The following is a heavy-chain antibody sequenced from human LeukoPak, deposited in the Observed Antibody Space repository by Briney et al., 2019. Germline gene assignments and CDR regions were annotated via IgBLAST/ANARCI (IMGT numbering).Heavy chain of an antibody. J-gene: IGHJ5*02. CDR2: ILPSGGAT. D-gene: IGHD1/OR15-1a*01. CDR1: GYTFTSYY. V-gene: IGHV1-46*01. CDR3: AREWPNTLWFGP. Sequence: ASVKVSCKASGYTFTSYYMHWVRQAPGQGLEYMGIILPSGGATSYAQKFQGRVTMTRDTSTSTVYMELSSLTAEDTAVYYCAREWPNTLWFGPWGQGTLVTVSS.